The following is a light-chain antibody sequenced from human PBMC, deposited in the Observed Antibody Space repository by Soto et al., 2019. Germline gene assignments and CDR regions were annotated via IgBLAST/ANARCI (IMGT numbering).Light chain of an antibody. CDR3: AVWDDILNGYV. Sequence: LTQPPSASGTPGQRVTISCSGSSSNIGSHSVNWFQQLPGTAPKLLIFGINQRPSGVPDRFSASKSDTSASLAISGLQSEDEADYYCAVWDDILNGYVFGTGTKVTVL. J-gene: IGLJ1*01. V-gene: IGLV1-44*01. CDR2: GIN. CDR1: SSNIGSHS.